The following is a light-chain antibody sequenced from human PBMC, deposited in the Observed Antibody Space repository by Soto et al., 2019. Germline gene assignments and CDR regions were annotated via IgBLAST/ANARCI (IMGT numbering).Light chain of an antibody. CDR2: DAS. V-gene: IGKV3-20*01. Sequence: IVLTQSPGTLSLSPGDRATLSCRASQRVSTNSLAWYQKKSGQAPRLLIFDASSTATGIPDRFSGSGSGTDFTLTISRLEPEDFAVFYCQQYGTSPWTFGHGTKVDIK. CDR3: QQYGTSPWT. J-gene: IGKJ1*01. CDR1: QRVSTNS.